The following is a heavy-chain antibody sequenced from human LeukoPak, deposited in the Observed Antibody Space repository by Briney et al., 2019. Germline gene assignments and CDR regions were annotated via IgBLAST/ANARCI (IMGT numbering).Heavy chain of an antibody. V-gene: IGHV3-30*04. CDR3: ATLPYYYDSSGSYYFDY. Sequence: GGSLRLSCAASGFTFSTYAMHWVRQAPGKGLEWVAVISYDGSNKYYADSVKGRFTISRDNSKNTLYLQMNSLRVEDTAVYYCATLPYYYDSSGSYYFDYWGQGTLVTVSS. J-gene: IGHJ4*02. CDR1: GFTFSTYA. D-gene: IGHD3-22*01. CDR2: ISYDGSNK.